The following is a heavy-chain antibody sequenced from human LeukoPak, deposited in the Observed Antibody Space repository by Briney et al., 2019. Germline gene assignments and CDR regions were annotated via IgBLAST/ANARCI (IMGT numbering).Heavy chain of an antibody. CDR1: GGSFSGYY. CDR3: ARVPSMVRGVIIAYYFDY. Sequence: SETLSLTCAVYGGSFSGYYWSWIRQPPGKGLDWNGEINHSGSTNYNPSLKSRVTISVDTSKNQFSLKLSSVTAADTAVYYCARVPSMVRGVIIAYYFDYWGQGTLVTVSS. CDR2: INHSGST. V-gene: IGHV4-34*01. J-gene: IGHJ4*02. D-gene: IGHD3-10*01.